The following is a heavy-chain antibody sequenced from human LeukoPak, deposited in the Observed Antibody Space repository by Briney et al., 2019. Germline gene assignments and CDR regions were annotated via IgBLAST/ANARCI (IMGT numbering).Heavy chain of an antibody. J-gene: IGHJ6*03. CDR1: GGSISSYY. Sequence: SETLPLTCTVSGGSISSYYWSWIRQPPGKGLEWIGYIYYSGSTNYNPSLKSRVTISVDTSKSQFSLKLSSVTAADTAVYYCATYCSSTSCYPYMDVWGKGTTVTVSS. CDR3: ATYCSSTSCYPYMDV. D-gene: IGHD2-2*01. CDR2: IYYSGST. V-gene: IGHV4-59*01.